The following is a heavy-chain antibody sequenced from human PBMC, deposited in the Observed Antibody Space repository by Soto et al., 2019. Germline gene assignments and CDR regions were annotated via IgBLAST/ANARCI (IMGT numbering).Heavy chain of an antibody. V-gene: IGHV1-69*13. CDR1: GGTFSVYA. CDR2: IIPIFGTA. CDR3: ARGAYRGGDCQRHFQH. Sequence: SVKVSCKASGGTFSVYAISWGRQAPEQGLEWMGGIIPIFGTANYAQKFQGRVTIIADESTSTAYMELSSLRSEDTAVYYCARGAYRGGDCQRHFQHWGQGTLVTVSS. D-gene: IGHD2-21*02. J-gene: IGHJ1*01.